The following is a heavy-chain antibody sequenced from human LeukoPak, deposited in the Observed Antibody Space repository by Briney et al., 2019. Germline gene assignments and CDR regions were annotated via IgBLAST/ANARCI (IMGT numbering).Heavy chain of an antibody. CDR3: AKGGGSGYEFSGLD. D-gene: IGHD5-12*01. Sequence: GGSLRLSCAGSGFTFSYFGMHWVRQAPGKGLEWVAVISYDGSHKNYADSVKGRFTISRDNSKTTLYVQMNSLRAEDRAGYYCAKGGGSGYEFSGLDWGQGTLVTVSS. V-gene: IGHV3-30*18. CDR2: ISYDGSHK. J-gene: IGHJ4*02. CDR1: GFTFSYFG.